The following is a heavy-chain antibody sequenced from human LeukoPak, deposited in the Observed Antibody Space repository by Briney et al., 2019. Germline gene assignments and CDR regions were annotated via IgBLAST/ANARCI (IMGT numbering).Heavy chain of an antibody. Sequence: GGSLRLSCAASGFTFSSYEMNWVRQAPGKGLEWVSYISSSGSTIYYADSVKGRFTISRDNAKNSLYLQMNSLRAEDTAVYYCLGYSSGWGAYYFDYWGQGTLVTVSS. J-gene: IGHJ4*02. V-gene: IGHV3-48*03. CDR2: ISSSGSTI. D-gene: IGHD6-19*01. CDR3: LGYSSGWGAYYFDY. CDR1: GFTFSSYE.